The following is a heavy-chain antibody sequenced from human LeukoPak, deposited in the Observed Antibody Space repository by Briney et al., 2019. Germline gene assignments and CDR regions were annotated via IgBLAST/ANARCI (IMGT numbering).Heavy chain of an antibody. D-gene: IGHD3-3*01. Sequence: PSETLSLTCAVYGGSFSGYYWSWIRHPPGNGLEWIGEINHSGSTNYNPSLKSRVTISVDTSKNQFSLQLSSVTAAHTAVYYFARXXXXLTXXGVVXGAGFDYWGQGTLVTVSS. CDR1: GGSFSGYY. CDR3: ARXXXXLTXXGVVXGAGFDY. CDR2: INHSGST. V-gene: IGHV4-34*01. J-gene: IGHJ4*02.